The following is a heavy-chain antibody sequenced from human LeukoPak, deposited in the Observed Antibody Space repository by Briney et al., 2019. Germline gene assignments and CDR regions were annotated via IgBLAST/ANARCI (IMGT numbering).Heavy chain of an antibody. J-gene: IGHJ4*02. CDR2: ISGSGGST. CDR3: AKDRELTIFGVISRYFDY. V-gene: IGHV3-23*01. D-gene: IGHD3-3*01. CDR1: GFTFSSYA. Sequence: GGSLRLSCAASGFTFSSYAMSWVRQAPGKGLEWVSAISGSGGSTYYADSVKGRFTISRDNSKNTLYLQMNSLRAEDTAVYYCAKDRELTIFGVISRYFDYWGQGTLVTVSS.